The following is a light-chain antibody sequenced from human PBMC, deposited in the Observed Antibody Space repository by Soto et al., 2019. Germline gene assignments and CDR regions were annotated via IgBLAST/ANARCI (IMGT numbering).Light chain of an antibody. CDR2: AAS. J-gene: IGKJ5*01. Sequence: DIQLTQSPSFLSASVGDRVTITCRASQGISSYLAWYQQKPGKAPKLLIYAASTLQSGVPSRFSGSGSGTEFTLTISSLQPEDFATYCCQQLNSDPFTFGQGTRLEIK. CDR3: QQLNSDPFT. V-gene: IGKV1-9*01. CDR1: QGISSY.